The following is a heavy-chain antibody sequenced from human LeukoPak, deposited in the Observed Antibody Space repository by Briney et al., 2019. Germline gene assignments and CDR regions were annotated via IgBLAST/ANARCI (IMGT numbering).Heavy chain of an antibody. CDR2: IIVSGNT. V-gene: IGHV3-23*01. CDR3: AKAPVTTCSGAYCYPFDY. CDR1: GFTLSAYA. J-gene: IGHJ4*02. D-gene: IGHD2-15*01. Sequence: GGSLRLSCAASGFTLSAYAMSWVRPGPGKGLEWVSAIIVSGNTYHANFVKGRFTISRDSSKNTLYLQMNSLRAGDAAVYYCAKAPVTTCSGAYCYPFDYWSQGTLVTVSS.